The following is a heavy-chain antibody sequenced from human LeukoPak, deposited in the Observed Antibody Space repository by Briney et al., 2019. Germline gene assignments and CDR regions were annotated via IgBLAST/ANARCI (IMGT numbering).Heavy chain of an antibody. Sequence: GASVKVSCKASGYTFTSYYMHWVRQALGQGLEWMGIINPSGGSTSYAQKFQGRVTMTRDTSTSTVYMELSSLRSEDTAVYYRARGIAAARRAFDIWGQGTMVTVSS. V-gene: IGHV1-46*01. CDR2: INPSGGST. J-gene: IGHJ3*02. CDR3: ARGIAAARRAFDI. D-gene: IGHD6-13*01. CDR1: GYTFTSYY.